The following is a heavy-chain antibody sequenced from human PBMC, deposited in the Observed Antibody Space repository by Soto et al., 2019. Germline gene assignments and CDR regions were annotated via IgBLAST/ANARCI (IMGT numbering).Heavy chain of an antibody. J-gene: IGHJ1*01. CDR3: ATRDYDILTGYLHI. V-gene: IGHV1-2*02. CDR1: EHTSTIYY. Sequence: QAHLVQSGAEVRKPGASVKVSCQALEHTSTIYYIHWVRQARGQGLEWMGWINADSGDTTYAEDFRGRVTFTRDTSTSTFHMELSRLRPDDTAMYFCATRDYDILTGYLHIWGQVTLITFAS. D-gene: IGHD3-9*01. CDR2: INADSGDT.